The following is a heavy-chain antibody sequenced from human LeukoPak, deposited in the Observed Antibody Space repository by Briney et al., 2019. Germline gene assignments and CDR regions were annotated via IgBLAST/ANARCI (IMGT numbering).Heavy chain of an antibody. CDR3: ARPNELDGYNSFFDY. CDR2: ISYDGSNK. CDR1: GFTFSSYA. V-gene: IGHV3-30-3*01. D-gene: IGHD5-24*01. J-gene: IGHJ4*02. Sequence: GRSLRLSCAASGFTFSSYAMHWVRQAPGKGLEWVAVISYDGSNKYYADSVKGRFTISRDNSKNTLYLQMNSLRAEDTAVYYCARPNELDGYNSFFDYRGQGTLVTVSS.